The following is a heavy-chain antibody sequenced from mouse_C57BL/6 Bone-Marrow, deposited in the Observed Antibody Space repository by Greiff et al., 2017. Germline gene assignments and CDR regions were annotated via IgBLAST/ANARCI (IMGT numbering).Heavy chain of an antibody. J-gene: IGHJ4*01. CDR2: IHPNSGST. D-gene: IGHD2-1*01. Sequence: QVQLQQPRAELVKPGASVKLSCKASGYTFTSYWMHWVKQRPGQGLEWIGMIHPNSGSTNYNEKFKSKATLTVDKSSSTAYMQLSSLTSEDSAVYYCARSTDYAMDYWGQGTSVTVSS. CDR1: GYTFTSYW. V-gene: IGHV1-64*01. CDR3: ARSTDYAMDY.